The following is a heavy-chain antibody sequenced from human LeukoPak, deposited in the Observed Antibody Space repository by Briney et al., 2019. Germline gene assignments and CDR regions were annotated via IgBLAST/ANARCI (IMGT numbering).Heavy chain of an antibody. CDR2: ISGGGTMI. Sequence: GGSLRLSCEASGFIFSSYVMGWIRQAPGKGLEWISYISGGGTMIYYADSVRGQFTISRDNAKKSLYLQMNSLRAEDTAVYYCARVQKGIAAAGTGGGWFEPWGQGTLVTVSA. V-gene: IGHV3-11*01. J-gene: IGHJ5*02. CDR1: GFIFSSYV. CDR3: ARVQKGIAAAGTGGGWFEP. D-gene: IGHD6-13*01.